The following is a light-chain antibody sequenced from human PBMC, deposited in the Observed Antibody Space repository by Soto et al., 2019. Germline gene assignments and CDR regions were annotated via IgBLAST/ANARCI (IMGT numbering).Light chain of an antibody. V-gene: IGKV3-20*01. CDR3: QQYGSSPVT. J-gene: IGKJ3*01. Sequence: EIVLTQSPGTLSFSPGERATLTCRASQSGTSSYLAWYQQKPGQAPRLLMYGASSRATGIPDRFSGSGSGTDFTLTISRLEPEDLAVDYCQQYGSSPVTFGPGTKVDIK. CDR2: GAS. CDR1: QSGTSSY.